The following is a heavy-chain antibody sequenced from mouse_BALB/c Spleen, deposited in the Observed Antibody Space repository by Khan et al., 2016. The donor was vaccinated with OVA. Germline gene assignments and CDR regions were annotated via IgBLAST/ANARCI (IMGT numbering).Heavy chain of an antibody. V-gene: IGHV3-2*02. D-gene: IGHD4-1*01. CDR1: GYSITRDYA. J-gene: IGHJ4*01. CDR2: ISNTGST. CDR3: ASELGRYDAMDY. Sequence: EVQLQESGPGLVKPSQSLSLTCTVTGYSITRDYAWIWIRQFPGNKLEWMGYISNTGSTDYHPSLKNRFSSTRDTTNNQFFLQLKSVTTEDTATYYCASELGRYDAMDYWGQGTSVTVSS.